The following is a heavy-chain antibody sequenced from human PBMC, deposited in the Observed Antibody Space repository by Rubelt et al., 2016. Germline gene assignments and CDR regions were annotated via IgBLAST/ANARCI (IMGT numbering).Heavy chain of an antibody. CDR1: GGSITSSGYY. V-gene: IGHV4-39*01. Sequence: QLQLQESGPGLVKPSETLSLVCSVSGGSITSSGYYWGWIRQPPGKGLDWIGCVHHIGYTYFNPSLVVRCTISVATSTTQFSRKQRSMTSGDTAVYYCTMVFPTEKDYWGQGTLVTVSS. CDR3: TMVFPTEKDY. CDR2: VHHIGYT. J-gene: IGHJ4*02. D-gene: IGHD4/OR15-4a*01.